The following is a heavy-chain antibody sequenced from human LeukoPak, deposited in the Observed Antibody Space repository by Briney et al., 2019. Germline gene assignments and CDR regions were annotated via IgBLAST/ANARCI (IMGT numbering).Heavy chain of an antibody. CDR3: ARLYSSGYHYDY. D-gene: IGHD3-22*01. CDR1: GFTFSSYE. CDR2: ISGSGSSI. J-gene: IGHJ4*01. V-gene: IGHV3-48*03. Sequence: GGSLRLSCSASGFTFSSYEMNWVRQAPGKGLEWVSYISGSGSSIYYADSVKGRFTISRDNAKNSLYLQMNSLRAEDTAVYYCARLYSSGYHYDYWGHGTLVTVSS.